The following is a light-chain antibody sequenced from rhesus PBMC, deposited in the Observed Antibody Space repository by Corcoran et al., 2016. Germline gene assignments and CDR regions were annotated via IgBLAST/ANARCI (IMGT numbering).Light chain of an antibody. CDR3: LQSSNWPYS. Sequence: EIVMTQSPATLALSPGERATLSCRASQSVSSYLAWYQPKPGQAPRLLIYGASSRATGIPDRFSGSGSGTEFTLTISSLEPEDVGVYFCLQSSNWPYSFGQGTKVEIK. CDR1: QSVSSY. CDR2: GAS. J-gene: IGKJ2*01. V-gene: IGKV3-24*04.